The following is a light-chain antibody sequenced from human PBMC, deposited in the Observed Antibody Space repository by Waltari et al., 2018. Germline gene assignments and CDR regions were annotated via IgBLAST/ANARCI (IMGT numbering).Light chain of an antibody. CDR1: HDIHNY. V-gene: IGKV1-33*01. J-gene: IGKJ3*01. CDR2: DAL. Sequence: DIQMTQSPSSLSASVGDRVTITCQPSHDIHNYLNRYQHKPGKAPKLLIYDALILETGVPSRFSGGGSGTDFTFTISSLQPEDLATYYCQHYDHVPRFTFGPGTTVHIK. CDR3: QHYDHVPRFT.